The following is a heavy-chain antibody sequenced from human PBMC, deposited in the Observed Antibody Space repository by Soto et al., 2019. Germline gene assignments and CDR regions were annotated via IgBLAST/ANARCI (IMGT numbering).Heavy chain of an antibody. CDR3: ARGEGYFDWSAPRY. D-gene: IGHD3-9*01. CDR1: GFTFSSYS. Sequence: EVQLVESGGGLVKPGGSLRLSCAASGFTFSSYSMHWVRQAPGKGLEWVSSISSSSTYIKYADSVKGRFTISRDNAKNSLYLQMNRLRDEDTAVYYCARGEGYFDWSAPRYWGQGTLVTVSS. V-gene: IGHV3-21*01. J-gene: IGHJ4*02. CDR2: ISSSSTYI.